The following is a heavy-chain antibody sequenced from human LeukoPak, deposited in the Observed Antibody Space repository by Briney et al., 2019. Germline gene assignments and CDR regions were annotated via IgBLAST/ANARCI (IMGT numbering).Heavy chain of an antibody. Sequence: GRSLRLSCAASGFIFSTYAMGWARQAPGKGLEWVSGIGSNGVNTYYADSAKGRFTNSRDNSKNTVYLQMNSLRVEDTALYYCVKAYTTSGTYSEPWGQGTLVTVSS. J-gene: IGHJ4*02. CDR2: IGSNGVNT. CDR1: GFIFSTYA. D-gene: IGHD1-26*01. CDR3: VKAYTTSGTYSEP. V-gene: IGHV3-23*01.